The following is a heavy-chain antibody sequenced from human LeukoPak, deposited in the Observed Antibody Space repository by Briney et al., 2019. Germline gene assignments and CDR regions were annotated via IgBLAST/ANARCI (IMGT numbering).Heavy chain of an antibody. D-gene: IGHD3-3*01. Sequence: ASVKVSCKASGYTFTSYYMHWVRQAPGQGLEWMGIINPSGGSTSYAQKFQGRVTMTRDMSTSTVYMELSSLRSEDTAVYYCARVAEDYDFWSGRIKTSEFDAFDPWGQGTLVTVSS. CDR2: INPSGGST. CDR3: ARVAEDYDFWSGRIKTSEFDAFDP. CDR1: GYTFTSYY. V-gene: IGHV1-46*01. J-gene: IGHJ5*02.